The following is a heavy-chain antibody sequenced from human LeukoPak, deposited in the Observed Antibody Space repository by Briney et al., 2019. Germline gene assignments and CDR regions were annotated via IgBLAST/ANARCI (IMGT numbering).Heavy chain of an antibody. J-gene: IGHJ4*02. CDR1: GYTCTSYG. CDR3: ASGRVVPAAMDFDY. D-gene: IGHD2-2*01. V-gene: IGHV1-18*04. Sequence: ASVKVSCKASGYTCTSYGISWVRQAPGQGLEWMGWISAYNGNTNYAQKLQGRVTMTTDTSTSTVYMELRSLRSDDTAVYYCASGRVVPAAMDFDYWGQGTLVTVSS. CDR2: ISAYNGNT.